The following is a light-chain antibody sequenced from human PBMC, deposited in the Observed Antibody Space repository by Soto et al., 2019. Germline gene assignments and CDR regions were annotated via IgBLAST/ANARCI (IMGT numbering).Light chain of an antibody. J-gene: IGKJ1*01. CDR1: QSISSY. CDR2: ATS. Sequence: DIQMTQSPSSLSASVGDRVTITCRASQSISSYLNWYQQRPGEAPKLLIYATSSLHSGVPSRFSGSGSGTDFTLTISSLQPEDFATYYCQQSSSTPWTFGQGTKVEIK. V-gene: IGKV1-39*01. CDR3: QQSSSTPWT.